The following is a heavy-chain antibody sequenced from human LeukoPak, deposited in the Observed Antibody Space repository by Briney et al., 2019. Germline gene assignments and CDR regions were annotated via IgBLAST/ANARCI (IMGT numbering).Heavy chain of an antibody. CDR3: ARGISINWYFDL. V-gene: IGHV4-38-2*02. D-gene: IGHD3-3*02. Sequence: PSETLSLTCSVSGFTISNAYYWAWIRQPPGKGLEWIGSIFHSGNTHYNPSLQTRVTISLDASRNQFSLNLDSVIAADTAVYFCARGISINWYFDLWGRGTLVTASS. CDR1: GFTISNAYY. J-gene: IGHJ2*01. CDR2: IFHSGNT.